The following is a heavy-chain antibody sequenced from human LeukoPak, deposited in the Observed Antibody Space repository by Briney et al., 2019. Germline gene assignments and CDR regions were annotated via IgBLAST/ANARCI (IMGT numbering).Heavy chain of an antibody. Sequence: ASVTVSCKVSGYTLTELSMHWVRQAPGKGLEWMGGFDPEDGETIYAQKFQGRVTMTEDTSTDTAYMELSSLRSEDTAVYYCATVSGGGDYRTFDYWGQGTLVTVSS. V-gene: IGHV1-24*01. CDR3: ATVSGGGDYRTFDY. D-gene: IGHD2-21*02. CDR2: FDPEDGET. CDR1: GYTLTELS. J-gene: IGHJ4*02.